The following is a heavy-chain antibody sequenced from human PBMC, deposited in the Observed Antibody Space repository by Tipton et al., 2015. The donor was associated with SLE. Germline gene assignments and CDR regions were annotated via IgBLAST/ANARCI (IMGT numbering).Heavy chain of an antibody. J-gene: IGHJ4*02. D-gene: IGHD6-19*01. V-gene: IGHV4-39*01. CDR1: GGSISSSSYY. Sequence: TLSLTCAVYGGSISSSSYYWGWIRQPPGKGLEWIGSIYYSGSTYYNPSPKSRVTISVATSKNQFPLKLSSVTAADTAVYYCARHEGSGWYYFDYWGQGTLVTVSS. CDR3: ARHEGSGWYYFDY. CDR2: IYYSGST.